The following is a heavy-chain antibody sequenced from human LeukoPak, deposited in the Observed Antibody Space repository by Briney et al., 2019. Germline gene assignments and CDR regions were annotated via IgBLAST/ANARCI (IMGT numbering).Heavy chain of an antibody. D-gene: IGHD5-12*01. J-gene: IGHJ4*02. V-gene: IGHV1-18*01. CDR2: ISAYNGNT. CDR1: GYTFTSYG. CDR3: ARAGGYDPSTLVDY. Sequence: ASVKVSCKASGYTFTSYGISWVRQAPGQGLEWMGWISAYNGNTDYAQKLQGRVTMTTDTSTSTAYMELRSLRSDDTAVYYCARAGGYDPSTLVDYWGQGTLVTVSS.